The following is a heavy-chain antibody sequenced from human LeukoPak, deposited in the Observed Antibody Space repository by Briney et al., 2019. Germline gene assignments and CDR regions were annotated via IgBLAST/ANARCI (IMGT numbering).Heavy chain of an antibody. CDR1: GGAISGGDDF. CDR2: IYYTGIT. J-gene: IGHJ3*02. V-gene: IGHV4-30-4*01. D-gene: IGHD6-13*01. Sequence: SQTLSLTCNVSGGAISGGDDFWSWVRQSPGRGLEWLGNIYYTGITYYNPSLKSRLFISVDTTNNQFSLKLNSVTATDTAVYYCAREKNHPMPGIAAAATGHAFDIWGQGTMVTVSS. CDR3: AREKNHPMPGIAAAATGHAFDI.